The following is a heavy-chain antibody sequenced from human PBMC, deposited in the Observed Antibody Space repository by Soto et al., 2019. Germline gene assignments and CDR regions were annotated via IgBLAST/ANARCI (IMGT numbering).Heavy chain of an antibody. CDR1: GFTFSTNG. Sequence: QVQLVESGGGVVQPGRSLRLSCAGSGFTFSTNGMHWVRQAPGKGLEWVAVISYDGSKKYYADSVNGRLTISRDNSKNTLYLQMNSLRAEDTAVYYCVKDRVESGLGEVDYWGQGTLVTVSS. CDR3: VKDRVESGLGEVDY. V-gene: IGHV3-30*18. CDR2: ISYDGSKK. D-gene: IGHD3-16*01. J-gene: IGHJ4*02.